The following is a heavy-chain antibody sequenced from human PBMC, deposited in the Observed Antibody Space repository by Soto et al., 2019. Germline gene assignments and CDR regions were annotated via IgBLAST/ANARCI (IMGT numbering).Heavy chain of an antibody. J-gene: IGHJ6*02. CDR2: MNPNSGNT. CDR3: ARVAAAAGTWGYGMDV. Sequence: QVQLVQSGAEVKKPGASVKVSCKASGYTFTSYDINWVRQATGQGLEWMGWMNPNSGNTGYAQKFQGRVTMTRNTSISTADMELSSLRSEDTAVYYCARVAAAAGTWGYGMDVWGQGTTVTVSS. CDR1: GYTFTSYD. V-gene: IGHV1-8*01. D-gene: IGHD6-13*01.